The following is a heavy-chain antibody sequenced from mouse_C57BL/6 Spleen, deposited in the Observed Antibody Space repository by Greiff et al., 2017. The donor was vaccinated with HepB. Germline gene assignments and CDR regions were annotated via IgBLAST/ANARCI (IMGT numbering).Heavy chain of an antibody. CDR1: GFTFSSYA. CDR3: ARGGYDSDGYAMDY. V-gene: IGHV5-4*03. Sequence: EVKLVESGGGLVKPGGSLKLSCAASGFTFSSYAMSWVRQTPEKRLEWVATISAGGSYTYYPDNVKGRFTITRDNAKNNLYLQMSHLKSEDTAMYYGARGGYDSDGYAMDYWGQGTSVTVSS. D-gene: IGHD2-4*01. J-gene: IGHJ4*01. CDR2: ISAGGSYT.